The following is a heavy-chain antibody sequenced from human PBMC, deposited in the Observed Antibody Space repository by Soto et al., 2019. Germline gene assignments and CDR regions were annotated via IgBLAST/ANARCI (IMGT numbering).Heavy chain of an antibody. D-gene: IGHD5-12*01. CDR1: GGSISSGGYS. V-gene: IGHV4-30-2*02. CDR3: ASYSRDGYNSNNWFDP. J-gene: IGHJ5*02. Sequence: PSETLSLTCAVSGGSISSGGYSWSWIRQPPGKGLEWIGYIYHSGSTYYNPSLKSRVTISVDRSKNQFSLKLSSVTAADTAVYYCASYSRDGYNSNNWFDPWGQGTLVTVSS. CDR2: IYHSGST.